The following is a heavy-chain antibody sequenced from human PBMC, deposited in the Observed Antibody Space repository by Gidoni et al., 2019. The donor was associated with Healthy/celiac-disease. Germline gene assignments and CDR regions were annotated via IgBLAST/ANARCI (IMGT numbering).Heavy chain of an antibody. D-gene: IGHD6-13*01. CDR3: ARARSSSWRPNWFDP. J-gene: IGHJ5*02. V-gene: IGHV4-34*01. Sequence: QVQLQQWGAGLLKPSETLSLTCAVYGGSFSGYYWSWIRQPPGKGLEWIGEINHSGSTNYNPSLKSRVTISVDTSKNQFSLKLSSVTAADTAVYYCARARSSSWRPNWFDPWGQGTLVTVSS. CDR1: GGSFSGYY. CDR2: INHSGST.